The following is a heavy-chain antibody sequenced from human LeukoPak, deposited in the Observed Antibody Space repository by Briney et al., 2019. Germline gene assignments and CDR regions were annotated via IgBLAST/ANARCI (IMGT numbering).Heavy chain of an antibody. J-gene: IGHJ4*02. D-gene: IGHD5-18*01. CDR2: ICSGGNT. CDR1: GFTFSSNC. V-gene: IGHV3-53*01. CDR3: AKGGYSYGYFDY. Sequence: GGSLRLSCAASGFTFSSNCMSWVRQAPGKGLEWVSLICSGGNTYYADSVKGRFTISRDDSKNTLYLQMNSLRAEDTAVYYCAKGGYSYGYFDYWGQGILVTVSS.